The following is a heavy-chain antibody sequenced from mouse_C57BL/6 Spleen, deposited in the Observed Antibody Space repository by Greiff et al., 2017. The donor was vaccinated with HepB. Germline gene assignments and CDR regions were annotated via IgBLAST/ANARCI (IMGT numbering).Heavy chain of an antibody. CDR1: GFTFSDYG. J-gene: IGHJ1*03. CDR2: ISSGSSTI. Sequence: EVKLVESGGGLVKPGGSLKLSCAASGFTFSDYGMHWVHQAPEKGLEWVAYISSGSSTIYYADTVKGRFTISRDNAKNTLFLQMTSLRSEDTAMYYCARIYWYFDVWGTGTTVTVSS. V-gene: IGHV5-17*01. CDR3: ARIYWYFDV.